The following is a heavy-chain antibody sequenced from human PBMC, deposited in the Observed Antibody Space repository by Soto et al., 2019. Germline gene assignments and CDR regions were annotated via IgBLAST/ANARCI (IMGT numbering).Heavy chain of an antibody. D-gene: IGHD3-22*01. Sequence: GGSLRLSCAASGFTVSSNYMSWVRQAPGKGLEWVSVIYSGGSTYYADSVKGRFTISRDNSKNTLYLQMNSLRAEDTAVYYCARRGNYYDSSGYYAFDIWGQGTMGTVSS. V-gene: IGHV3-53*01. CDR3: ARRGNYYDSSGYYAFDI. CDR1: GFTVSSNY. CDR2: IYSGGST. J-gene: IGHJ3*02.